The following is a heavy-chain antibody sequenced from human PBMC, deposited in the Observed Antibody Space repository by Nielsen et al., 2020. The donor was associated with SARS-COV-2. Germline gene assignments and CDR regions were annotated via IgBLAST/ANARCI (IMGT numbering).Heavy chain of an antibody. CDR1: GYTFTTYG. D-gene: IGHD3-10*01. V-gene: IGHV1-18*04. J-gene: IGHJ4*02. CDR2: ISAYNGNT. CDR3: ARIGAYYGSGTYPDY. Sequence: ASVKVSCKASGYTFTTYGISWVRQAPGQGLEWMGWISAYNGNTNYAQKFQGRVTMTTDTSTSTAYMELRSLRSDDTAVHYCARIGAYYGSGTYPDYWAQGTLVTVSS.